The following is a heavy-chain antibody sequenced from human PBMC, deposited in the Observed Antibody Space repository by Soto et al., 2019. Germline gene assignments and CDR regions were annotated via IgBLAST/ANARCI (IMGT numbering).Heavy chain of an antibody. CDR2: IYHSGST. CDR1: GGSISSSNW. D-gene: IGHD6-19*01. V-gene: IGHV4-4*02. CDR3: ARDWGSSGWAN. J-gene: IGHJ4*02. Sequence: PSETLSLTCAVSGGSISSSNWWSWVRQPPGKGLEWIGEIYHSGSTNYNPSLKSRVTISVDKSKNPSSLKLSSVTAAKTAIYYCARDWGSSGWANWGPGTLVTVSS.